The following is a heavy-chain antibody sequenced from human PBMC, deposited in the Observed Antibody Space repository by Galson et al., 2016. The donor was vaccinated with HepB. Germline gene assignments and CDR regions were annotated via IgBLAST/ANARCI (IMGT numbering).Heavy chain of an antibody. D-gene: IGHD2-15*01. V-gene: IGHV1-69*13. CDR2: IIPLFTKT. Sequence: SVKVSCKAPRGTFSDYGISWVRQAPGQGLEWMGRIIPLFTKTTYGQTFEDRITLTADESTTTSSLELRGLTSQDTAVYYCAREGVLGVCSGGTRPFDLWGQGTLVTVAS. CDR1: RGTFSDYG. CDR3: AREGVLGVCSGGTRPFDL. J-gene: IGHJ4*02.